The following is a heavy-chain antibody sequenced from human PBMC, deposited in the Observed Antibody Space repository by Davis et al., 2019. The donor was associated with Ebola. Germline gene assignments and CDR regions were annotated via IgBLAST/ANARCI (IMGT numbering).Heavy chain of an antibody. Sequence: PSETLSLTCAVYGGSFSGYYWSWIRQPPGKGLEWIGEINHSGSTNYNPSLKSRVTISVDTSKNQFSLKLSSVTAADTAAYYCARGVVGYCSSTSCLYYFDYWGQGTLVTVSS. CDR1: GGSFSGYY. V-gene: IGHV4-34*01. D-gene: IGHD2-2*01. CDR3: ARGVVGYCSSTSCLYYFDY. J-gene: IGHJ4*02. CDR2: INHSGST.